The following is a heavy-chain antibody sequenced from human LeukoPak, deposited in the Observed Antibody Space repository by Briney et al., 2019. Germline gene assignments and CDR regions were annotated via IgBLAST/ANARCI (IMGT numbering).Heavy chain of an antibody. CDR1: GGSISSGSYY. CDR3: ARGLAARSDPGLDY. V-gene: IGHV4-61*02. D-gene: IGHD6-6*01. Sequence: SETLSLTCTVSGGSISSGSYYWSWIRQPAGKGLEWIGRIYTSGSTNYNPSLKSRVTISVDTSKNQFSLKLSSVTAADTAVYYCARGLAARSDPGLDYWGQGTLVTVSS. J-gene: IGHJ4*02. CDR2: IYTSGST.